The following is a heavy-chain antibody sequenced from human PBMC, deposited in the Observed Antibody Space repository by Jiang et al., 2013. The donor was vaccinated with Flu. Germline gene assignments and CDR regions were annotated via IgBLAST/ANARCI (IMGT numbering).Heavy chain of an antibody. J-gene: IGHJ4*02. V-gene: IGHV3-30*04. CDR1: GFTFSSYA. Sequence: VQLLESGGGVVQPGRSLRLSCAASGFTFSSYAMHWVRQAPGKGLEWVAVISYDGSNKYYADSVKGRFTISRDNSKNTLYLQMNSLRAEDTAVYYCARRGGNPDYWGQGTLVTVSS. CDR3: ARRGGNPDY. CDR2: ISYDGSNK. D-gene: IGHD4-23*01.